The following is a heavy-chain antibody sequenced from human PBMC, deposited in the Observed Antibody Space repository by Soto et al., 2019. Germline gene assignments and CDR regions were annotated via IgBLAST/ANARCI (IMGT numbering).Heavy chain of an antibody. CDR2: ISGSGAST. Sequence: EVQLLESGGGLVQPGGSLGPPFAASGLTFSANAMSWVRQAPGKGLGWVSAISGSGASTYYADSVKGRFTISRDNSKNTLYLQMNSLRAEDTAVYYCAHFDWFIDYWGQGTLVTVSS. J-gene: IGHJ4*02. D-gene: IGHD3-9*01. CDR1: GLTFSANA. V-gene: IGHV3-23*01. CDR3: AHFDWFIDY.